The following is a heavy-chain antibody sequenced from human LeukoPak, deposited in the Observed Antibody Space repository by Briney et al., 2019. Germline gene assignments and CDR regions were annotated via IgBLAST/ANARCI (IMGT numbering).Heavy chain of an antibody. CDR3: ARENYGSGSYYNLD. Sequence: SETLSLTCTVSGGSISSGDYYWSWIRQPPGKGLEWIGYIYYSGSTYYNPSLKSRVTISVDTSKNQFSLRLSSVTAADTAVYHCARENYGSGSYYNLDWGQGTLVTVSS. V-gene: IGHV4-30-4*01. D-gene: IGHD3-10*01. CDR2: IYYSGST. CDR1: GGSISSGDYY. J-gene: IGHJ4*02.